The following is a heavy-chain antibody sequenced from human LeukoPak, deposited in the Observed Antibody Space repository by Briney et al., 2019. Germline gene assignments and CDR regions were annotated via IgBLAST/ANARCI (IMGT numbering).Heavy chain of an antibody. V-gene: IGHV3-48*01. CDR3: ARDSSSWYY. CDR2: ISSSGSTM. J-gene: IGHJ4*02. D-gene: IGHD6-13*01. CDR1: GFTLSIYE. Sequence: GGSLRLSCAASGFTLSIYEMNWVRQAPGKGLEWVSTISSSGSTMYYADSLKGRFTISRDNAKNSLYLQMNSLRAEDTAVYYCARDSSSWYYWGQGTLVTVSS.